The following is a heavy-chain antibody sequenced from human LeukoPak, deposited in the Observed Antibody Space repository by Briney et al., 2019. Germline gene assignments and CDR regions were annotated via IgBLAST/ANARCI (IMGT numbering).Heavy chain of an antibody. V-gene: IGHV1-3*01. CDR3: AREPGIAAAGDFDY. D-gene: IGHD6-13*01. Sequence: GASVKVSCKASGYTFTSYAMHWVRQAPGQRLEWMGWINAGNGNTKYSQKFQGRVTITRDTSASTAYMELSSLRSEDTAVYYCAREPGIAAAGDFDYWGQGTLVTVSS. J-gene: IGHJ4*02. CDR1: GYTFTSYA. CDR2: INAGNGNT.